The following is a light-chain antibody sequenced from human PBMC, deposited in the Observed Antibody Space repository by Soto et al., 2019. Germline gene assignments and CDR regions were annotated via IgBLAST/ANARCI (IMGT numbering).Light chain of an antibody. CDR3: SSYAGSNNVV. CDR1: SSDVGGYNF. Sequence: QSALTQPPSASGSPGQSVTISCNGTSSDVGGYNFVSWYQQHPGKAPKLMIYEVSKRPSGVPDRFSGSKSGNTASLTVSGLLAEDEADYYCSSYAGSNNVVFGGGTQLTVL. J-gene: IGLJ2*01. V-gene: IGLV2-8*01. CDR2: EVS.